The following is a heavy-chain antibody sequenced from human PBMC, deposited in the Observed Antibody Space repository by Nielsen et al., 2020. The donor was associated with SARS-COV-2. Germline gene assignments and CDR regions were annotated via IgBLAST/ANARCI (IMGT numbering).Heavy chain of an antibody. J-gene: IGHJ6*02. CDR1: GGSVSSSSYY. V-gene: IGHV4-39*01. Sequence: SEALSLDWTVSGGSVSSSSYYWGWVRQPPGKGLEWIGSIYYSGSTYYNPSLKSRVTISVDTSKNQFSLKLSSVTAADTAVYYCATQWGDFTVTTGYYYYGMDVWGQGTTVTVSS. CDR2: IYYSGST. CDR3: ATQWGDFTVTTGYYYYGMDV. D-gene: IGHD4-11*01.